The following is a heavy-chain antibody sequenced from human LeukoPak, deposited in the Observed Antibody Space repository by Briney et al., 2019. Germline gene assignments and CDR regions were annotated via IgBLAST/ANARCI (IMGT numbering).Heavy chain of an antibody. V-gene: IGHV4-38-2*02. CDR1: GYSISSGYY. CDR3: ARSPGGELLEYFDY. D-gene: IGHD1-26*01. J-gene: IGHJ4*02. CDR2: IYHSGST. Sequence: SQTLSLTCTVSGYSISSGYYWGWIRQPPGKGLEWIGSIYHSGSTYYNPSLKSRVTISVDTSKNQFSLKLSSVTAADTAVYYCARSPGGELLEYFDYWGQGTLVTVSS.